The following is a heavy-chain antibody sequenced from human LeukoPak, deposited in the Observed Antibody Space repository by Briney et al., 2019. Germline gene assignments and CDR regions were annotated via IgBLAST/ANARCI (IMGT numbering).Heavy chain of an antibody. J-gene: IGHJ4*02. Sequence: GASVKVSCKASGGTFSSYAISWVRQAPGQGLEWMGGIIPIFGTANYAQKFQGRVTITADESTSTAYMELSGLRSEDTAVYYCARESHVRDYDYFDYWGQGTLVTVSS. CDR2: IIPIFGTA. CDR1: GGTFSSYA. V-gene: IGHV1-69*13. D-gene: IGHD5-12*01. CDR3: ARESHVRDYDYFDY.